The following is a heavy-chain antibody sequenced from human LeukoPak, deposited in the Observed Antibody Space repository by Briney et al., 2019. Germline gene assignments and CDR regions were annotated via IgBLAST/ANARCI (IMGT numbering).Heavy chain of an antibody. V-gene: IGHV4-34*01. D-gene: IGHD3-10*01. CDR2: INHSGST. CDR1: GGSFSGYY. J-gene: IGHJ6*02. CDR3: ARERWFGELTGRAIPRMDV. Sequence: PSETLSLTCAVYGGSFSGYYWSWIRQPPGKGLEWIGEINHSGSTNYNPSLKSRVTISVDTSKNQFSLQLNSVTPEDTAVYYCARERWFGELTGRAIPRMDVWGQGTTVTVSS.